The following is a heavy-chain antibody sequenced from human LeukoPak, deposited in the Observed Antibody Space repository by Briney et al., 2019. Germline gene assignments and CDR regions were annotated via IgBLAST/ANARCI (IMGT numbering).Heavy chain of an antibody. Sequence: GSLSLSCAASGFPFSSHWMSWVRQAPGKGLEGVANIKQDGSERYYGDSVKGRFTISRDYAKNSVYLQMNSLRAEDTAVYYCARGRPGMGIVIDYWGQGTLSPSPQ. CDR2: IKQDGSER. J-gene: IGHJ4*02. CDR1: GFPFSSHW. V-gene: IGHV3-7*01. CDR3: ARGRPGMGIVIDY. D-gene: IGHD7-27*01.